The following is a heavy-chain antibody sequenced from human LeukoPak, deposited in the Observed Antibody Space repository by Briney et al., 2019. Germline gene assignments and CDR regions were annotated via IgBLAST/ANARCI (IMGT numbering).Heavy chain of an antibody. CDR3: ARDQHTYYYDSSGYWEYAFDI. V-gene: IGHV3-30*04. CDR2: ISYDGSNK. Sequence: PGRSLRLSCAASGFTFSSYAMHWVRQAPGKGLEWVAVISYDGSNKYYADSVKGRFTISRDNSKNTLYLQMNSLRAEDTAVCYCARDQHTYYYDSSGYWEYAFDIWGQGTMVTVSS. D-gene: IGHD3-22*01. J-gene: IGHJ3*02. CDR1: GFTFSSYA.